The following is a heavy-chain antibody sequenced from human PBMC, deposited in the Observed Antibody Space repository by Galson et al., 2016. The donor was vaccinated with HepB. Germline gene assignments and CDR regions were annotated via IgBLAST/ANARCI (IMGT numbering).Heavy chain of an antibody. D-gene: IGHD3-3*01. CDR1: XFTFSNYX. V-gene: IGHV3-23*01. CDR2: ISGSGGSP. Sequence: SLRLSCAASXFTFSNYXMXXVRQAPGKGLXWXXAISGSGGSPXYADSXKGRLTISXANSKNTLYLQMNSLXVEDTAXYYCAKDTPXGFYSRWFDPWGQXTLVTVSS. J-gene: IGHJ5*02. CDR3: AKDTPXGFYSRWFDP.